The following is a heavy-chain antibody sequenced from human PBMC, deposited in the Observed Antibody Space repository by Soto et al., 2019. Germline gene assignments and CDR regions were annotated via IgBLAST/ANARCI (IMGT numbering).Heavy chain of an antibody. V-gene: IGHV1-69*04. D-gene: IGHD3-3*01. J-gene: IGHJ3*01. CDR3: ARDRITTRGDAFDL. CDR2: IIPIPDIT. CDR1: GGTFSRYI. Sequence: SVKVACKAPGGTFSRYIISWVRQAPGEGLEWMGRIIPIPDITNYAQKFQGRVTVTADRSTSTAYMELTSLKSEDTAVYYCARDRITTRGDAFDLWGQGTMVTVSS.